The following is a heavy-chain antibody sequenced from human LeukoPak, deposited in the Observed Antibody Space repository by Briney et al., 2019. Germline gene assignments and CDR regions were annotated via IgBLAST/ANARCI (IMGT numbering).Heavy chain of an antibody. V-gene: IGHV3-21*01. CDR1: GFTFSSYS. CDR2: ISSSSSYI. Sequence: GGSLRLSCAASGFTFSSYSMNWVRQAPGKGLEWVSSISSSSSYIYYADSVKGRFTISRDNSKNTVYLQMNSLRAEDTAVYYCAKDGVITTTPNIGYWGQGTLVTVSS. J-gene: IGHJ4*02. D-gene: IGHD4/OR15-4a*01. CDR3: AKDGVITTTPNIGY.